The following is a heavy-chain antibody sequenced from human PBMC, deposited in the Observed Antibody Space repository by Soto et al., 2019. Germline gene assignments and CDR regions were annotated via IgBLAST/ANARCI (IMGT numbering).Heavy chain of an antibody. Sequence: EVQLVESGGGLVQPGGSLRLPFAPSGLTFNPYWMQWVRQAPGKGLVWVSRIKSDGSYTNYADSVKGRFTISRDNAKNTLFLQMNSLGAEDTAVYYCATGGSGYFTYWGQGTLVTVSS. CDR2: IKSDGSYT. D-gene: IGHD3-22*01. CDR1: GLTFNPYW. J-gene: IGHJ4*02. CDR3: ATGGSGYFTY. V-gene: IGHV3-74*01.